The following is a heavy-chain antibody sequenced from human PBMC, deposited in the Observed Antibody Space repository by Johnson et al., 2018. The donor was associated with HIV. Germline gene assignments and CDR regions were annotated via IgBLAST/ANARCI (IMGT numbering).Heavy chain of an antibody. J-gene: IGHJ3*02. CDR3: ARDPSRSPGAFDI. CDR2: ISGSGSII. CDR1: GFTFSDHY. Sequence: QVQLVESGGGVVQPGRSLRLSCAASGFTFSDHYMSWIRQTPGKGLQWVSYISGSGSIIYSTDSVQGRFTISRDNSKNTLYLQMNNLRAEDTAVYYCARDPSRSPGAFDIWGQGTMVTVSS. V-gene: IGHV3-11*01.